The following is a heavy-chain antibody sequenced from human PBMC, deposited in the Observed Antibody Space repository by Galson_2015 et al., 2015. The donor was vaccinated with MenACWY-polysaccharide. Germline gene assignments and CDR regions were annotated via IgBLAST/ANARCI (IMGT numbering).Heavy chain of an antibody. CDR3: ARVEKYSGSYYILH. J-gene: IGHJ4*02. V-gene: IGHV4-38-2*02. CDR2: IYHSGST. Sequence: GYSISSDYYWGWIRQPPGKGLEWIGSIYHSGSTYYNPSLKSRVTISVDTSKNQFSLKLSSVTAADTAVYYCARVEKYSGSYYILHWGQGTLVTVSS. D-gene: IGHD1-26*01. CDR1: GYSISSDYY.